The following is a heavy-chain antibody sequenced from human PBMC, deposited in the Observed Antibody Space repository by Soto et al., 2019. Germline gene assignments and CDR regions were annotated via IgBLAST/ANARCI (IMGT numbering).Heavy chain of an antibody. D-gene: IGHD2-8*02. J-gene: IGHJ4*02. V-gene: IGHV4-4*02. Sequence: QVQLQESGPGLVKPSGTLSLTCAVSGDSINSSNWWSWVRQPPGKGLEWIGEIYHSGTINYNPSLTSRISISLDKSKNQFSLKLNSVTAAETAVYFCASSKRPTVLVDYWGQGALVTVSS. CDR1: GDSINSSNW. CDR2: IYHSGTI. CDR3: ASSKRPTVLVDY.